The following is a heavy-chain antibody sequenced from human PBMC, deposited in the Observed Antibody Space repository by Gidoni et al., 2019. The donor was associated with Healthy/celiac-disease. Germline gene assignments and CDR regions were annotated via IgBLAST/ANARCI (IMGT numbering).Heavy chain of an antibody. CDR3: AKVCEGALCY. CDR1: GFTFSSYA. J-gene: IGHJ4*02. D-gene: IGHD3-16*01. CDR2: ISGSGGST. V-gene: IGHV3-23*01. Sequence: EVQLLESGGDLVQPGGSLRLPCAASGFTFSSYALSWVRQAPGKGLEWVSAISGSGGSTYFADSVKGRFTISRDNSKNTLYLQMNSLRAEDTAVYYCAKVCEGALCYWGQGTLVTVSS.